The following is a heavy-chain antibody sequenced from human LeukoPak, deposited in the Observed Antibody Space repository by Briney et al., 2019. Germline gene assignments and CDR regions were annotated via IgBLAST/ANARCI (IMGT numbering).Heavy chain of an antibody. CDR3: ARVQYDFWSGYFLDFDY. D-gene: IGHD3-3*01. V-gene: IGHV4-34*01. Sequence: SETLSLTCAVYGGSLSGYYWSWIRQPPGKGLEWIGEINHSGSTNYNPSLKSRVTISVDTSKNQFSLKLSSVTAADTAVYYCARVQYDFWSGYFLDFDYWGQGTLVTVSS. CDR1: GGSLSGYY. CDR2: INHSGST. J-gene: IGHJ4*02.